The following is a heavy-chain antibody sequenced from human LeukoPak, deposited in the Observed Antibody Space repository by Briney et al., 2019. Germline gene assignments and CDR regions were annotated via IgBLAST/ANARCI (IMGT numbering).Heavy chain of an antibody. CDR3: VRQFPQAAAGAAWYFDL. CDR1: GFTFSSYA. J-gene: IGHJ2*01. V-gene: IGHV3-23*01. Sequence: GGSLRLSCAASGFTFSSYAMSWVRQAPGKGLEWVSAISGSGGSTYYADSVKGRFTISRDNAKNSLYLQMSSLSVEDTAMYYCVRQFPQAAAGAAWYFDLWGRGTLVTVSS. CDR2: ISGSGGST. D-gene: IGHD6-13*01.